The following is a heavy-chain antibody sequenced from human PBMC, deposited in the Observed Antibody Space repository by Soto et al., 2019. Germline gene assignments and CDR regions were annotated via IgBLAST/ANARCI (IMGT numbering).Heavy chain of an antibody. J-gene: IGHJ3*02. Sequence: GASVKVSCKASGYTFTSYDINWVRQATGQGLEWMGWMNPNSGNTGYAQKFQGRVTMTRNTSISTAYMELSSLRSEDTAVYYCARAMVRGVIVAFDIWGQGTMVTVSS. V-gene: IGHV1-8*01. CDR3: ARAMVRGVIVAFDI. CDR1: GYTFTSYD. D-gene: IGHD3-10*01. CDR2: MNPNSGNT.